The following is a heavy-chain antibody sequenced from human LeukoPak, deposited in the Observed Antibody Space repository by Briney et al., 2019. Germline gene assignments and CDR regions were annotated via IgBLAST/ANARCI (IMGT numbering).Heavy chain of an antibody. CDR3: ARDFDDFWSGYNNYFDC. CDR2: INPKSGDT. J-gene: IGHJ4*02. Sequence: ASVKVSCKASGYSFIGYYLHWVRQAPGQGLEWMGWINPKSGDTNYAQKVQGRVTMTRDTSINTAYMDLSSLRSDDTAVYYCARDFDDFWSGYNNYFDCWGQGTLVTVSS. V-gene: IGHV1-2*02. CDR1: GYSFIGYY. D-gene: IGHD3-3*01.